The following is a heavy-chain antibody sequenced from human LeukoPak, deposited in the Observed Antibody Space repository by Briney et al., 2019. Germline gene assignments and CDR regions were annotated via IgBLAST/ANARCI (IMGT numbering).Heavy chain of an antibody. Sequence: PSETLSLTCAVSGGSISSRNWWSWVRQPPGKGLEWIGEIYHSGSTNYNPSLKTRVTISVDKSKNQFSLKLSSVTAADTAVYYCARVVPAATRNNYYYYMDVWGTGTTVTVSS. CDR1: GGSISSRNW. D-gene: IGHD2-2*01. J-gene: IGHJ6*03. CDR3: ARVVPAATRNNYYYYMDV. V-gene: IGHV4-4*02. CDR2: IYHSGST.